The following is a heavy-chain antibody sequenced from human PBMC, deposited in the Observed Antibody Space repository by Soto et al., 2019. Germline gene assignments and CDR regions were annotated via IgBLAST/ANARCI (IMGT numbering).Heavy chain of an antibody. CDR2: IYLDDDK. D-gene: IGHD3-3*01. V-gene: IGHV2-5*02. J-gene: IGHJ4*02. Sequence: QITLNESGPTVVRPTETLTLTCRFSGFSLTTSGVGVGWIRQSPGKAPAWLALIYLDDDKRYSASLKSRLTITKDTSKNQVVLTVSDLDPTDTATYYCAHRVLRTVFGLVTTTAIYFDFWGQGTPVAVSS. CDR1: GFSLTTSGVG. CDR3: AHRVLRTVFGLVTTTAIYFDF.